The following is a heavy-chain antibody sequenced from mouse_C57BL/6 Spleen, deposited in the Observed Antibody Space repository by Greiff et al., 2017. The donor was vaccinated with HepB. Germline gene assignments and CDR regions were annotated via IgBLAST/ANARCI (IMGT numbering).Heavy chain of an antibody. CDR2: IYPRSGNT. V-gene: IGHV1-81*01. CDR1: GYTFTSYG. CDR3: ARGDYYGSSYAMDY. Sequence: QVQLQQSGAELARPGASVKLSCKASGYTFTSYGMRWVKQRTGRGLEWIGEIYPRSGNTYYNEKFKGKATLTADKSSSTAYMALSSLTSEDSAVYSGARGDYYGSSYAMDYWGQGTSVTVSS. J-gene: IGHJ4*01. D-gene: IGHD1-1*01.